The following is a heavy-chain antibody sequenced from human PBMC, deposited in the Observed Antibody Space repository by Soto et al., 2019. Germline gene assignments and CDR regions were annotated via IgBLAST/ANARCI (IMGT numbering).Heavy chain of an antibody. Sequence: SETLSLTCTVSGGSIISYYWSWIRQPPGKGLEWIGYIYYSGSTNYNPSLKSRVTISVDTSKNQFSLKLSSVTAADTAVYYCARQDYGHAFEIWGQGTMVTVSS. CDR3: ARQDYGHAFEI. CDR2: IYYSGST. D-gene: IGHD4-17*01. V-gene: IGHV4-59*08. CDR1: GGSIISYY. J-gene: IGHJ3*02.